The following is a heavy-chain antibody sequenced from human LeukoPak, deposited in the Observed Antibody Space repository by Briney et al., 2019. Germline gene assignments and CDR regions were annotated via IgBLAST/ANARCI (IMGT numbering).Heavy chain of an antibody. CDR1: GYTFTSYA. CDR2: INPNSGDT. CDR3: ARGPLEYCSGGTCYSGRNWFDP. V-gene: IGHV1-2*02. J-gene: IGHJ5*02. Sequence: GASVKVSCKASGYTFTSYAIHWVRQAPGQGLEWMGWINPNSGDTNYAQKFQGRVTMTRDTSISTVYMELRRLRYDDTAAYYCARGPLEYCSGGTCYSGRNWFDPWGQGTLVTVSS. D-gene: IGHD2-15*01.